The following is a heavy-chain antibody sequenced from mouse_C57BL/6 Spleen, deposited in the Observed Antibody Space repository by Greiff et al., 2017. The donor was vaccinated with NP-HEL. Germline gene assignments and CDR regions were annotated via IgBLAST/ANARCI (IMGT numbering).Heavy chain of an antibody. Sequence: EVQLQQSGPELVKPGASVKISCKASGYTFTDYYMNWVKQSHGKSLEWIGDINPNNGGTSYNQKFKGKATLTVDKSSSTAYMELRSLTSEDSAVYYCARTYYYGSSLYYFDYWGQGTTPTVSS. CDR1: GYTFTDYY. J-gene: IGHJ2*01. CDR3: ARTYYYGSSLYYFDY. CDR2: INPNNGGT. D-gene: IGHD1-1*01. V-gene: IGHV1-26*01.